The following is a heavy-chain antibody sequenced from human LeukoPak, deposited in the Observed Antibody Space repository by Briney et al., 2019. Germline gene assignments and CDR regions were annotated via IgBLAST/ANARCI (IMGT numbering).Heavy chain of an antibody. V-gene: IGHV1-69*10. J-gene: IGHJ3*02. CDR2: IIPILGIS. CDR1: GGTFSSYT. D-gene: IGHD3-10*01. Sequence: AVKVSCMASGGTFSSYTISWVRQAPGQGLEWVERIIPILGISNYAQKFQGRVTITADKSTSTAYMELSSLRSEDTAVYYCARDGPGDAFDIWGQGTMVTVSS. CDR3: ARDGPGDAFDI.